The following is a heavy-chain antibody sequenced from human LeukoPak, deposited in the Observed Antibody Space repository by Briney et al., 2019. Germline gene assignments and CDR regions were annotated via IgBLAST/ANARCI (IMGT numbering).Heavy chain of an antibody. Sequence: GGSLRLSCAASGFTFSNYAMSWVRRAPGKGLEWVSAILGCGGSTYYADSVKGRFTVSRDNSKSTLYLQMNSLRAEDTALYYCAKWGDYDVLTGYYVPDYWGQGTLVTVSS. CDR3: AKWGDYDVLTGYYVPDY. J-gene: IGHJ4*02. D-gene: IGHD3-9*01. V-gene: IGHV3-23*01. CDR1: GFTFSNYA. CDR2: ILGCGGST.